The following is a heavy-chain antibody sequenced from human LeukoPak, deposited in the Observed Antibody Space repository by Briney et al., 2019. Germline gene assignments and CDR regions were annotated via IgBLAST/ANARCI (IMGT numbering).Heavy chain of an antibody. V-gene: IGHV3-33*01. CDR3: ARALLFYDSSGSFDY. Sequence: PGGSLRLSCAASGFTFSSYGMHWVRQAPGKGLEWVAVIWYDGSNKYYADSVKGGFTISRDNSKNTLYLQMNSLRAEDTAVYYCARALLFYDSSGSFDYWGQGTLVTVSS. CDR1: GFTFSSYG. D-gene: IGHD3-22*01. CDR2: IWYDGSNK. J-gene: IGHJ4*02.